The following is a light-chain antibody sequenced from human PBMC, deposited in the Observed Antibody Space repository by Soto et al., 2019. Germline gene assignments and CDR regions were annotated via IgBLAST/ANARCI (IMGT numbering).Light chain of an antibody. V-gene: IGLV2-23*01. CDR2: VGH. CDR3: PVDIGATTYG. J-gene: IGLJ1*01. CDR1: SGFVGSFSL. Sequence: QSALAQPASGSGSPGHSITISCPGTSGFVGSFSLVSWYQQHSGQAPKVLISVGHRRSSGDPARYSGSASAHSPPLPFCGLHAESEADYCCPVDIGATTYGFASGTKVPVL.